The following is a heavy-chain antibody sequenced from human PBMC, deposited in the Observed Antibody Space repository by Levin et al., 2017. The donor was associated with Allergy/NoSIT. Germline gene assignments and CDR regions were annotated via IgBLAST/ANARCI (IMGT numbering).Heavy chain of an antibody. CDR2: INPNSGGT. J-gene: IGHJ6*02. CDR1: GYTFTGYY. V-gene: IGHV1-2*04. D-gene: IGHD4-17*01. Sequence: ASVKVSCKASGYTFTGYYMHWVRQAPGQGLEWMGWINPNSGGTNYAQKFQGWVTMTRDTSISTAYMELSRLRSDDTAVYYCARGDYGDYHYYYYGMDVWGQGTTVTVSS. CDR3: ARGDYGDYHYYYYGMDV.